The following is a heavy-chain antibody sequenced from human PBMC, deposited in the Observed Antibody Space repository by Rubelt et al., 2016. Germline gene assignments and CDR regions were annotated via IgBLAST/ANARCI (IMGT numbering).Heavy chain of an antibody. D-gene: IGHD5-12*01. V-gene: IGHV3-30*18. CDR3: AYDKSGPGDY. Sequence: YGMHWVRQAPGKGLEWVALLSRDGSEKYYADSVKGRFTISRDNSQNTLYLDMNSLRPEDTTIYFCAYDKSGPGDYWGQGTLVTVSS. J-gene: IGHJ4*02. CDR1: YG. CDR2: LSRDGSEK.